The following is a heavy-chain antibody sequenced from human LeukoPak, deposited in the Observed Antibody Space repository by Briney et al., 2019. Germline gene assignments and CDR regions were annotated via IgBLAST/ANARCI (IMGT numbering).Heavy chain of an antibody. V-gene: IGHV3-30*03. D-gene: IGHD3-10*01. CDR2: ISYDGSNK. CDR1: GFTFSSYG. CDR3: ARDSPGSYFPPYHYNLGV. J-gene: IGHJ6*03. Sequence: GGSLRLSCAASGFTFSSYGMHWVRQAPGKGLEWVAVISYDGSNKYYADSVKGRFTISRDNSKNTLYLQMNSLRAADTAVYYCARDSPGSYFPPYHYNLGVWGKGTTVTISS.